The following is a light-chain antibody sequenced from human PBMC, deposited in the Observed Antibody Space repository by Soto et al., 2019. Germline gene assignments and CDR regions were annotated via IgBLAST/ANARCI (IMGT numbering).Light chain of an antibody. Sequence: DIQMTQSPSSLSASVGDRVTITCQASQDISNYLNWIQQKPGKDPKLLIYDADNLETGVPSRFSGSGAGTDFTFMYCCVRPKDIAKYDYHQYANVLMYPCGTGT. V-gene: IGKV1-33*01. CDR2: DAD. CDR3: HQYANVLMYP. J-gene: IGKJ2*01. CDR1: QDISNY.